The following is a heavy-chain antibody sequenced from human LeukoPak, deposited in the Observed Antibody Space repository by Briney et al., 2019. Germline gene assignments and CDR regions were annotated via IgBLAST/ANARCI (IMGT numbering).Heavy chain of an antibody. Sequence: GGSLRLSCAASGFTFSSYGMHWVRQAPGKGLEWVAVTSYDGSNKYYADSVKGRFTISRDNSKNTLYLQMNSLRAEDTAVYYCAKVYDSSGYYDRNRRGKFDYWGQGTLVTVSS. CDR3: AKVYDSSGYYDRNRRGKFDY. D-gene: IGHD3-22*01. CDR1: GFTFSSYG. CDR2: TSYDGSNK. J-gene: IGHJ4*02. V-gene: IGHV3-30*18.